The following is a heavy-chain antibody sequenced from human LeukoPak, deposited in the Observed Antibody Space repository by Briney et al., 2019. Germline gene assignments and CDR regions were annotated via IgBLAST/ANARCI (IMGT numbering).Heavy chain of an antibody. D-gene: IGHD6-13*01. V-gene: IGHV1-18*01. CDR3: ARTSGVSVAGSPYYFDF. Sequence: GCSVTVSCKASGYLFINYGITWLRQAPAHGIECMGWINPYSGNTDYAQKLQGRVTMTTDRSTTTAYMELKSLGFDDTAVYYCARTSGVSVAGSPYYFDFWGQGTLITVSS. J-gene: IGHJ4*02. CDR1: GYLFINYG. CDR2: INPYSGNT.